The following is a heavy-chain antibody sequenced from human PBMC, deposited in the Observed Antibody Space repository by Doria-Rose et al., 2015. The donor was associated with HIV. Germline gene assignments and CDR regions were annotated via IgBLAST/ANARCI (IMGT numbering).Heavy chain of an antibody. J-gene: IGHJ6*03. V-gene: IGHV4-4*09. D-gene: IGHD3-10*01. Sequence: WIRQPPGKGPEWIGYIYSSGSTHYNSSLKSRVTISIDTSKNQFSLKLSSVTAADTAVYYCARFRPSRGIYYSLDVWGKGTTVTVSS. CDR3: ARFRPSRGIYYSLDV. CDR2: IYSSGST.